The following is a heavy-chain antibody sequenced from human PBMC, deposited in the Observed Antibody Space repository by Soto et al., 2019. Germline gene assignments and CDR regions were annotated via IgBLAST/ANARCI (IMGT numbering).Heavy chain of an antibody. CDR1: GGSISSSSYY. V-gene: IGHV4-39*02. CDR3: ARELTIFGVVTPDY. Sequence: QLQLQESGPGLVKPSETLSLTCTVSGGSISSSSYYWGWIRQPPGKGLEWIGSIYYSGSTYYNPSLKSRVTISVDTSKNQFSLKLSSVTAADTAVYYCARELTIFGVVTPDYWGQGTLVTVSS. D-gene: IGHD3-3*01. J-gene: IGHJ4*02. CDR2: IYYSGST.